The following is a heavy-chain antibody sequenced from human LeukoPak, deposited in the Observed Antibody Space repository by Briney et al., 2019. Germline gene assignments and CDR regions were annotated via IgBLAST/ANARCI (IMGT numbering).Heavy chain of an antibody. CDR3: ARDDPFTVFDP. V-gene: IGHV1-69*05. CDR2: IIPIFGTA. D-gene: IGHD4-17*01. CDR1: GGTFSSYA. J-gene: IGHJ5*02. Sequence: EASVKVSCKASGGTFSSYAISWVRQAPGQGLEWMGRIIPIFGTANYAQKFQGRVTITTDESTSTAYMELSSLRSEGTAVYYCARDDPFTVFDPWGQGTLVTASS.